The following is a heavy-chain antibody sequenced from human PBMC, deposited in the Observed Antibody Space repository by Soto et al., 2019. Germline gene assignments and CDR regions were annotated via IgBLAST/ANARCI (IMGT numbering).Heavy chain of an antibody. V-gene: IGHV1-2*04. Sequence: ASVKVSCKASGYTFTGYYMHWVRQAPGQGLEWMGWINPNSGGTNYAQKFQGWVTMTRDTSISTAYMELSRLRSDDTAVYYCARDVGSSHGPGHPHYFDYWGQGTLVTVSS. CDR3: ARDVGSSHGPGHPHYFDY. CDR2: INPNSGGT. D-gene: IGHD2-2*01. J-gene: IGHJ4*02. CDR1: GYTFTGYY.